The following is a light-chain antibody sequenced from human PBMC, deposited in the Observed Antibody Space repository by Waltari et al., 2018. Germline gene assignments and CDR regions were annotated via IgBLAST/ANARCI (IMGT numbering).Light chain of an antibody. Sequence: DIVMTQSPLSLPVTPGEPASISCRSSQSLLHSNGNTYLDWYRQKPGQSPQLLIYLGSNRASGVPDRFSGSESGTDFTLKISRVEAEDVGVYYCMQALQTPLTFGGGTKVEIK. V-gene: IGKV2-28*01. CDR2: LGS. J-gene: IGKJ4*01. CDR3: MQALQTPLT. CDR1: QSLLHSNGNTY.